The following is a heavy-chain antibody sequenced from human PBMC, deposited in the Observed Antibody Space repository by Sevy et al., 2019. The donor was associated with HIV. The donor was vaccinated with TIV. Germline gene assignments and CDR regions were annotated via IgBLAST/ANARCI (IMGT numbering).Heavy chain of an antibody. J-gene: IGHJ2*01. Sequence: SETLSLTCAVYDGSFNDYYWSWIRQPPGKRLEWIGEINHGGNTNYNPSLESRVAISVDTSKRQVSLNLNSVTVADTDVYYCARKYIADVTTPNSPSYFDLWGRGTLVTVSS. V-gene: IGHV4-34*01. CDR2: INHGGNT. CDR1: DGSFNDYY. CDR3: ARKYIADVTTPNSPSYFDL. D-gene: IGHD1-1*01.